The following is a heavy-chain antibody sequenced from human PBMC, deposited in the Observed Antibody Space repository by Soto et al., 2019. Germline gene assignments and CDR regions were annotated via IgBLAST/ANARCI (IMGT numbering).Heavy chain of an antibody. V-gene: IGHV4-59*01. CDR2: IYCSGST. Sequence: SETLSLTCTVTDASITYYYWSWIRQPPGKGLDWVGYIYCSGSTKYNSSLKSLVSMSVDKSKNQISLKLSSVTAADTAVYYCAKYPGIATKTNWFDPWGRGTLVTVSS. D-gene: IGHD6-13*01. CDR3: AKYPGIATKTNWFDP. J-gene: IGHJ5*02. CDR1: DASITYYY.